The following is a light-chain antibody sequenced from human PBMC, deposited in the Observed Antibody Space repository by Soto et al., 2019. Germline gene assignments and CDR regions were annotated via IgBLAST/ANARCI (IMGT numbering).Light chain of an antibody. V-gene: IGLV2-14*01. Sequence: QSALTQPASVSGSPGQSITISCTGTSSDVSGYNYVSWYQQHPGKAPKLMIYEVTNRPSGVSNRCSGSKSGNTASLTISGLQAEDEADYYCSSYTSRSTLVFGTGTKLTVL. CDR2: EVT. J-gene: IGLJ1*01. CDR3: SSYTSRSTLV. CDR1: SSDVSGYNY.